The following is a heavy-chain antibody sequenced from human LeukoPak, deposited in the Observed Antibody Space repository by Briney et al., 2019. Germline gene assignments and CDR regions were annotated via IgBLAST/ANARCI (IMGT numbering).Heavy chain of an antibody. Sequence: GGSLRLSCAASGFSFSSYWMTWVRQAPGRGLEFVANIRGDGNEKYYMDSMKGRLTISRDNAKNSLFLQMSGLRAEDTAVYYCMTELLGYRGQGTLVTVS. D-gene: IGHD1-14*01. J-gene: IGHJ4*02. V-gene: IGHV3-7*03. CDR2: IRGDGNEK. CDR3: MTELLGY. CDR1: GFSFSSYW.